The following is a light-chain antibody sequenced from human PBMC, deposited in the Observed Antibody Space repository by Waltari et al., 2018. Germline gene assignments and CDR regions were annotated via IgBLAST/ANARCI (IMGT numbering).Light chain of an antibody. Sequence: SYELTQPSSVSVSPGQTARITCPGDVLAKKYARWFQQKPGQAPVLVIYKDSERPSGIPERFSGSSSGTTVTLTVSGAQVDDEADYYCYSAADNNLVVFGGGTKLTVL. CDR1: VLAKKY. V-gene: IGLV3-27*01. CDR3: YSAADNNLVV. J-gene: IGLJ2*01. CDR2: KDS.